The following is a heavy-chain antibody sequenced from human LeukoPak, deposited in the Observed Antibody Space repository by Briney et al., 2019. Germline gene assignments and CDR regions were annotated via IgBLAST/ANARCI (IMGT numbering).Heavy chain of an antibody. D-gene: IGHD4-11*01. Sequence: GGSLRLSCAASGFTFSDYYMSWIRHAPGKGLEWVSYIIFSGSNIYYADSVKGRFTISRDNAKNSLYLQMNSLRGEDTAVYYCARDKDYILWFDPWGQGTLVTVSS. J-gene: IGHJ5*02. CDR2: IIFSGSNI. CDR3: ARDKDYILWFDP. V-gene: IGHV3-11*01. CDR1: GFTFSDYY.